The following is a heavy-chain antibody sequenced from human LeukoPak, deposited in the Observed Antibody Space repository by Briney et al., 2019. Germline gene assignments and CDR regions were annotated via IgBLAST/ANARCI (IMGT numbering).Heavy chain of an antibody. CDR3: ARVPTVTPYYYYYYGMDV. J-gene: IGHJ6*02. V-gene: IGHV3-66*01. CDR2: IYSGGST. D-gene: IGHD4-17*01. Sequence: ETLSLTCTVSGGSISSSRCFWCWIRQPPGKGLEWVSVIYSGGSTYYADSVKGRFTISRDNSKNTLYLQMNSLRAEDTAVYYCARVPTVTPYYYYYYGMDVWGQGTTVTVSS. CDR1: GGSISSSRCF.